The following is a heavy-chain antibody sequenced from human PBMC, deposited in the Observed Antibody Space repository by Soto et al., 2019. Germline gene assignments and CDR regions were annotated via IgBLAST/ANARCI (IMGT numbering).Heavy chain of an antibody. CDR3: ARGRGYSGDDHYYYFDMDV. V-gene: IGHV1-69*18. J-gene: IGHJ6*02. CDR2: SMPIYGTA. Sequence: QVQLEQSGAEVRKPGSSVKVSCKASGGTFNNYPITWVRQAPGQGLEWMGSSMPIYGTANYAQMFQDRVTITVDESTSTAYMELRSLTSEDTAVYYCARGRGYSGDDHYYYFDMDVWGQGTTVTVSS. CDR1: GGTFNNYP. D-gene: IGHD5-12*01.